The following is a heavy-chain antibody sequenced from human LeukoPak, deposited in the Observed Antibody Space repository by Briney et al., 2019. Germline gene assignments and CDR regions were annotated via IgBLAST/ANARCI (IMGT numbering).Heavy chain of an antibody. Sequence: PGGSLRLSCAASGFTFSSYAMSWVRQAPGKGLEWVSAISGSGGSTYYADSVKGRFTISRDNSKNTLYLQMNSLRAEDTAVYYCAKDMWRDIVVVPAAMGGWGQGTLVTVSS. D-gene: IGHD2-2*01. CDR3: AKDMWRDIVVVPAAMGG. J-gene: IGHJ4*02. CDR1: GFTFSSYA. V-gene: IGHV3-23*01. CDR2: ISGSGGST.